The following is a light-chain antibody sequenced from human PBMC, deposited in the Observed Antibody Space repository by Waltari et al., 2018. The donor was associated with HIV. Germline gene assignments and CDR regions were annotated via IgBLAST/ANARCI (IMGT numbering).Light chain of an antibody. Sequence: DIQMTQSPSSLSASVGDRVTITSRASQNIGTSLAWYQQKPGKAPDLLIYHTSTLGSAVPARFSGSGSVTEFTLTITSLQPGDFATYHCQQFLSYPVVFAGGTKVEIK. CDR1: QNIGTS. V-gene: IGKV1-5*03. J-gene: IGKJ4*01. CDR2: HTS. CDR3: QQFLSYPVV.